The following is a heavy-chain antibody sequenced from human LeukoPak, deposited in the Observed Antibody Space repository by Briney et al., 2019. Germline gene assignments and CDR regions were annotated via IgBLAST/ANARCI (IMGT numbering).Heavy chain of an antibody. V-gene: IGHV3-74*03. CDR3: ARDVGGDYYLDS. Sequence: GGFLRLSCAASGFTFSNYWMHWVRQVPGKGLVWVSRIISDGSTTTYADSVMGRFTISRDNAKNTLFLQMNSLRPEDTGVYFCARDVGGDYYLDSWGLGTLVTVSS. CDR1: GFTFSNYW. CDR2: IISDGSTT. D-gene: IGHD4-17*01. J-gene: IGHJ4*02.